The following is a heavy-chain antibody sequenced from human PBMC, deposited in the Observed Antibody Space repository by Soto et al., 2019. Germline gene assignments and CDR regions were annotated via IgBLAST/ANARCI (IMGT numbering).Heavy chain of an antibody. CDR1: GGSISSYY. Sequence: TSETLSLTCTVSGGSISSYYWSWIRQPPGKGLEWIGYIYYSGSPNYNPSLKSRVTISVDTSKNQFSLKLRSVTAADMAVYYCARAPYGDPEYFQHWGQGTLVTVSS. CDR2: IYYSGSP. J-gene: IGHJ1*01. D-gene: IGHD4-17*01. CDR3: ARAPYGDPEYFQH. V-gene: IGHV4-59*01.